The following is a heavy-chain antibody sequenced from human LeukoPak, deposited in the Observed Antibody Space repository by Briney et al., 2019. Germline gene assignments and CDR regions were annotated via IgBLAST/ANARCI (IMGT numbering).Heavy chain of an antibody. Sequence: GGSLRLSCAASGFTFSSYAMSWVRQAPGKGLEWVSAISGSGGSTYYADSVKGRFTISRDNSKNTPYLQMNSLRAEDTAVYYCAKGQDIVLMVYAFDYWGQGTLVTVSS. J-gene: IGHJ4*02. CDR2: ISGSGGST. V-gene: IGHV3-23*01. D-gene: IGHD2-8*01. CDR1: GFTFSSYA. CDR3: AKGQDIVLMVYAFDY.